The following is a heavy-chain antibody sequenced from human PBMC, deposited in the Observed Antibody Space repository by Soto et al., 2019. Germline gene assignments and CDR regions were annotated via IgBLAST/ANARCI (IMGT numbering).Heavy chain of an antibody. CDR1: EFTFNTYW. CDR3: ARDWGTPGRGSAVGYYYHYGMDV. CDR2: IKDDGSEK. V-gene: IGHV3-7*05. D-gene: IGHD6-19*01. J-gene: IGHJ6*02. Sequence: EVQLVESGGGLVQPGGSLRLSCLASEFTFNTYWMNWVRQAPGRGLEWVANIKDDGSEKNYVDSVKGRFTISRDNAKNARYLKMNSLRGEETAVYFCARDWGTPGRGSAVGYYYHYGMDVWCQGTTVTVSS.